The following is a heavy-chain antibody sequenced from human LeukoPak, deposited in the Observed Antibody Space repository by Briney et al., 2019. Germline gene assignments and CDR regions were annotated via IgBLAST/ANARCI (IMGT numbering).Heavy chain of an antibody. CDR3: ARGLLYSSSWYRLKGDAFDI. Sequence: GASVKVSCKASGYTFTSYAMNWVRQAPGQGLEWMGWINTNTGNPTYAQGFTGRFVFSLDTSVSTAYLQISSLKAEDTAVYYCARGLLYSSSWYRLKGDAFDIWGQGTMVTVSS. CDR2: INTNTGNP. V-gene: IGHV7-4-1*02. J-gene: IGHJ3*02. CDR1: GYTFTSYA. D-gene: IGHD6-13*01.